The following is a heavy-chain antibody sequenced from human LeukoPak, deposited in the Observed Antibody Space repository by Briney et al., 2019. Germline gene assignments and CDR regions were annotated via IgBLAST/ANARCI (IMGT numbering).Heavy chain of an antibody. CDR3: VRTAIAVAGSPLDY. J-gene: IGHJ4*02. V-gene: IGHV4-59*01. CDR1: GGSISSYY. Sequence: SETLSLTCTVSGGSISSYYWSWIRQPPGKGLEWIGYIYYSGSTNYNPSLKSRVTISVDTSKNQFSLKLSSVTAADTAVYYCVRTAIAVAGSPLDYWGQGTLVTVSS. CDR2: IYYSGST. D-gene: IGHD6-19*01.